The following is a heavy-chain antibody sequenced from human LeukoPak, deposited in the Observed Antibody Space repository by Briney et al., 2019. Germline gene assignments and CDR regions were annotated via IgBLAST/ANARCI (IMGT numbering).Heavy chain of an antibody. CDR1: GFTFSSYS. J-gene: IGHJ4*02. D-gene: IGHD6-13*01. CDR2: ISSSSSNI. CDR3: AKDRGVAAAGLIDY. V-gene: IGHV3-21*01. Sequence: PGGSLRLSCAASGFTFSSYSMNWVRQAPGKGLEGVSSISSSSSNIYYADSVKGRFTISRDNAKNSLHLQMNSLRAEDTAVYYCAKDRGVAAAGLIDYWGQGTLVTVSS.